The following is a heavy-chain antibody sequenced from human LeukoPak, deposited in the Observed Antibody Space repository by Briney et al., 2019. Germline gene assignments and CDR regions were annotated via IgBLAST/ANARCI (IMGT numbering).Heavy chain of an antibody. CDR1: GGAVTSFY. CDR3: ARHRFASAVILDY. Sequence: SETLSLTCSVSGGAVTSFYWSWIRQSPGKGLEWIGYFYYSGSTKYNPSLKSRVTMSGDTSKNQLSPKLRSVTAAGTAMYYCARHRFASAVILDYWGQGDPVTVSS. D-gene: IGHD2-21*02. V-gene: IGHV4-59*08. J-gene: IGHJ4*02. CDR2: FYYSGST.